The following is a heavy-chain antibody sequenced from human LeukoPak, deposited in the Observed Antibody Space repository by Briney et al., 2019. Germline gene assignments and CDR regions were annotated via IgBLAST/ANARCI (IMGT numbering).Heavy chain of an antibody. J-gene: IGHJ4*02. CDR3: ARHHDGGPKLRLDF. CDR1: GGSFSGYY. CDR2: FHYSGST. Sequence: PSEALSLTCAVYGGSFSGYYWSWIRQSPGKGLEWIGFFHYSGSTNYSPSLNSRVTTSIDTSMNQLSLTLVSVTAADTAVYFCARHHDGGPKLRLDFWGLGVLVTVSS. V-gene: IGHV4-59*08. D-gene: IGHD2-15*01.